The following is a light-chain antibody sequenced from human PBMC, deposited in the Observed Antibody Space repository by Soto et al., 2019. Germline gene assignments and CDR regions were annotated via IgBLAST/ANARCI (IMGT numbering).Light chain of an antibody. CDR2: DAA. J-gene: IGKJ2*02. CDR3: QQYGTSPCT. CDR1: QSFISTY. V-gene: IGKV3-20*01. Sequence: ETVLTQSPGTLSLSPGERATLSCRASQSFISTYLAWYQQKPGQAPRLLIFDAASSAPGIPDRFIGSGSGIDFTLTISRLEPEDFAVYFCQQYGTSPCTFGKGTKLELK.